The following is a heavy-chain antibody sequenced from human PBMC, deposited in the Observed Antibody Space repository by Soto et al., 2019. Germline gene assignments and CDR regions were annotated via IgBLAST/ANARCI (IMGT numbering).Heavy chain of an antibody. CDR3: ARWPQPRYTADPYAVDV. CDR1: GGTFSSSG. J-gene: IGHJ6*02. Sequence: QVHLVQSGTEVKKPGSSVKVSCKASGGTFSSSGFSWVRQALGQGLEWMGMMVPSLDTTNYAQKFQARVTITADEVTSTAYMELRSLRSEDTAVYYCARWPQPRYTADPYAVDVWGQGTRVIVSS. V-gene: IGHV1-69*11. D-gene: IGHD3-16*02. CDR2: MVPSLDTT.